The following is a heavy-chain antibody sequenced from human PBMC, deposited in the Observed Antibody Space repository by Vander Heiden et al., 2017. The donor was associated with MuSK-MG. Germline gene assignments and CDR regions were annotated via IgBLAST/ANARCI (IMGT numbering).Heavy chain of an antibody. Sequence: EVQLLESGGCLVQPGGSLRLSCSASGFNFSSYAMIWVRQDPGKGLEWVSAISGSGGSTYYADSVKGRFTISRDNSKNTLYLQMNSLRAEDTAVYYCAKDREWELPFDAFDIWGQGTMVTVSS. D-gene: IGHD1-26*01. J-gene: IGHJ3*02. V-gene: IGHV3-23*01. CDR3: AKDREWELPFDAFDI. CDR1: GFNFSSYA. CDR2: ISGSGGST.